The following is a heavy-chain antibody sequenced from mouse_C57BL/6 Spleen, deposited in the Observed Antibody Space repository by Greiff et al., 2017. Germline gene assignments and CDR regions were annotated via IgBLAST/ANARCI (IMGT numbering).Heavy chain of an antibody. CDR3: ARPGDSSYDAKGY. Sequence: EVQLVESGGGLVKPGGSLKLSCAASGFTFSDYGMHWVRQAPEKGLEWVAYISSGSSTIYYADTVKGRFTISRDNANNTLFLQMTSLRSEDTAMYCCARPGDSSYDAKGYWGQGTSVTVSS. CDR2: ISSGSSTI. D-gene: IGHD1-1*01. J-gene: IGHJ4*01. CDR1: GFTFSDYG. V-gene: IGHV5-17*01.